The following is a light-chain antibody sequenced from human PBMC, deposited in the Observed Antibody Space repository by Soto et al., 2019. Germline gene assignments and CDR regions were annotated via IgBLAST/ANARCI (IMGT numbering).Light chain of an antibody. V-gene: IGKV3-11*01. CDR2: DAS. J-gene: IGKJ4*01. Sequence: EILLPQSPATLAVSPGEGATLSCRASQSVRDNLAWYQQKPGQAPRLLLFDASTRATGIPDRFSGSGSGTDFTLTISSLEPEDFAVYYCQQRSNWPPALTFGGGTKVDIK. CDR1: QSVRDN. CDR3: QQRSNWPPALT.